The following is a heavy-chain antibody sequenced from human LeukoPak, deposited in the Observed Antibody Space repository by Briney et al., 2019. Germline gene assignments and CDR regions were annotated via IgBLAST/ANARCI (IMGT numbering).Heavy chain of an antibody. CDR1: GFTFSSYG. CDR2: ISWNSGSI. V-gene: IGHV3-9*01. J-gene: IGHJ4*02. D-gene: IGHD3-22*01. CDR3: VPTGSSSGYYSFDY. Sequence: PGGSLRLSCAASGFTFSSYGMHWVRQAPGKGLEWVSGISWNSGSIGYADSVKGRFTISRDNAKNSLYLQMNSLRAEDTALYYCVPTGSSSGYYSFDYWGQGTLVTVSS.